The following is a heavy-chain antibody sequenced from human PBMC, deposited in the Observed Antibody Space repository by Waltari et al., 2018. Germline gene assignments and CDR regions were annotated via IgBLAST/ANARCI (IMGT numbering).Heavy chain of an antibody. CDR1: GGSFSGYY. CDR2: INHSGST. CDR3: ARGRYCSSTSCYMNWFDP. J-gene: IGHJ5*02. V-gene: IGHV4-34*01. D-gene: IGHD2-2*02. Sequence: QVQLQQWGAGLLKPSATLSLTCAVYGGSFSGYYWSWLRQPPGQGLEWIGEINHSGSTNYNPSLKSRVTISVDTSKNQFSLKLRSVTAADTAVYYCARGRYCSSTSCYMNWFDPWGQGTLVTVSS.